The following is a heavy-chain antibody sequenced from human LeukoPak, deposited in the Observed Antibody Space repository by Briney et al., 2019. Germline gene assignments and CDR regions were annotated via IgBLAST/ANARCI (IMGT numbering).Heavy chain of an antibody. J-gene: IGHJ6*02. D-gene: IGHD2-2*01. V-gene: IGHV3-23*01. CDR3: ARYQLQLTTGYYYYYGMDV. CDR2: ISGSGGST. Sequence: GGSLRLSCAAPGFTFSSYAMSWVRQAPGEGLEWGSAISGSGGSTYCADSVKGRFTITRDNSKNTLYLQMNSLRAEDTAVYYCARYQLQLTTGYYYYYGMDVWGQGTTVTVSS. CDR1: GFTFSSYA.